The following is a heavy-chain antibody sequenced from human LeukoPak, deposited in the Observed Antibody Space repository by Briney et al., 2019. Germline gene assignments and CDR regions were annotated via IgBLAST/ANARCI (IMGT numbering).Heavy chain of an antibody. V-gene: IGHV4-30-2*01. CDR3: ARTRDFWSAYFDY. J-gene: IGHJ4*02. CDR2: ILHSGST. CDR1: GVSITSDTYY. Sequence: PQTLSLTCAVSGVSITSDTYYWSWIRQPPGKGLEWIGYILHSGSTYHNPSLKSRVTISIDTSKSQFSLKLSSVTAADTAVYFCARTRDFWSAYFDYWGQGTLVTVSS. D-gene: IGHD3-3*01.